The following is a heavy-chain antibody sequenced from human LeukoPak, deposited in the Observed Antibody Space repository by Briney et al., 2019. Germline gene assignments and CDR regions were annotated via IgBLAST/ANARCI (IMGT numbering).Heavy chain of an antibody. V-gene: IGHV4-34*01. J-gene: IGHJ4*02. CDR2: INHSGST. D-gene: IGHD3-10*01. Sequence: PSETLSLTCAVYGGSFSGYYWSWIRQPPGKGLEWIGEINHSGSTNYNPSLKSRFTISVDTSKNQFSLKLSSVTAADTAVYYCASGRPNYYGSGSYDYWGQGTLVTVSS. CDR3: ASGRPNYYGSGSYDY. CDR1: GGSFSGYY.